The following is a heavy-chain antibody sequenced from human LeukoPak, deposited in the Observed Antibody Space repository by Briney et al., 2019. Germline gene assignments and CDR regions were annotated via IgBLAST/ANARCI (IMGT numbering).Heavy chain of an antibody. V-gene: IGHV4-34*01. CDR1: GGSFSGYY. J-gene: IGHJ1*01. D-gene: IGHD4-17*01. Sequence: SETLSLTCAVYGGSFSGYYWSWIRQPPGKGVEWIGEINHSGGTNYNPSLKSRVTISVDTSKNQFSLKLSSVTAADTAVYYCARGFRPSPRFYGDYGYFQHWGQGTLVTVSS. CDR2: INHSGGT. CDR3: ARGFRPSPRFYGDYGYFQH.